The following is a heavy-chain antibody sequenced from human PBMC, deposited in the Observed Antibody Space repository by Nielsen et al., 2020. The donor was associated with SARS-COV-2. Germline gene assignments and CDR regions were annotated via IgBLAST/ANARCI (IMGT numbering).Heavy chain of an antibody. CDR3: ARGSTY. Sequence: GESLKISCAASGFTVSSNYMSWVRQAPGKGLEWISHIGSGIRYADSVRGRFTISGDDAKNSLYLQMNNLRVEDTAIYYCARGSTYWGPGTVVTVSS. CDR1: GFTVSSNY. V-gene: IGHV3-69-1*02. D-gene: IGHD5/OR15-5a*01. CDR2: IGSGI. J-gene: IGHJ4*01.